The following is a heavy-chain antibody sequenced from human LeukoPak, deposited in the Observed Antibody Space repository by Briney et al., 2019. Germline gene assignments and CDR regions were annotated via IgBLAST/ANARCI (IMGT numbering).Heavy chain of an antibody. D-gene: IGHD5-12*01. CDR1: GGSTSSYY. J-gene: IGHJ4*02. CDR3: ARAPGGYSGYDFDY. V-gene: IGHV4-59*01. Sequence: SETLSLTCTVSGGSTSSYYWSWIRQRPGKGLEWIGYIYYSGSTNYNPSLKSRVTISVDTSKNQFSLKLSSVTAADTAVYYCARAPGGYSGYDFDYWGQGTLVTVSS. CDR2: IYYSGST.